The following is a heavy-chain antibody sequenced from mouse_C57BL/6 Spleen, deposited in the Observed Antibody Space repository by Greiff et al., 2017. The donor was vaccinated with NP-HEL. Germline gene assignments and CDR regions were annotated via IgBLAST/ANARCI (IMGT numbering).Heavy chain of an antibody. V-gene: IGHV1-53*01. CDR3: ARGRSYYGSSYGDAMDY. J-gene: IGHJ4*01. CDR1: GYTFTSYW. D-gene: IGHD1-1*01. Sequence: QVQLQQPGTELVKPGASVKLSCKASGYTFTSYWMHWVKQRPGQGLEWIGNINPSNGGTNYNEKFKSKATLTVDKSSSTAYMQLSSLTSEDSAVYYCARGRSYYGSSYGDAMDYWGQGTSVTVSS. CDR2: INPSNGGT.